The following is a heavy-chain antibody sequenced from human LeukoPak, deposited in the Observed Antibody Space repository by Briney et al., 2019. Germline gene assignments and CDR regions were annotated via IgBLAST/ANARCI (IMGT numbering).Heavy chain of an antibody. CDR3: ARGFGDAFDI. D-gene: IGHD3-16*01. CDR1: GYTFTSYG. Sequence: ASVKVSCKASGYTFTSYGISWVRQAPGQGLEWMGWISAYNGNTNYAQKLQGRVTITADKSTSTAYMELSSLRSEDTAVYYCARGFGDAFDIWGQGTMVTVSS. J-gene: IGHJ3*02. V-gene: IGHV1-18*01. CDR2: ISAYNGNT.